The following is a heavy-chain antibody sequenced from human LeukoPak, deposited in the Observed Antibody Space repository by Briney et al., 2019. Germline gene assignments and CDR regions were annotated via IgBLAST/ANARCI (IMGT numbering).Heavy chain of an antibody. CDR1: GGSISSSTYY. CDR2: IYYSGST. CDR3: ARKIDIGYCSGGSCYHKIGWFDP. J-gene: IGHJ5*02. Sequence: SETLSLTCTVSGGSISSSTYYWGWIRQPPGKGLEWIGTIYYSGSTYYNPSLKSRVTISVDTSKNQFSLKLSPVTAADTAVYYCARKIDIGYCSGGSCYHKIGWFDPWGQGTLVTVSS. D-gene: IGHD2-15*01. V-gene: IGHV4-39*01.